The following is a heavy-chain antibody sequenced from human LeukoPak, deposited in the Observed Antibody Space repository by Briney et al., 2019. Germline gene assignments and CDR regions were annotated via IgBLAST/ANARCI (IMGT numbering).Heavy chain of an antibody. V-gene: IGHV3-7*01. CDR2: IKEDGTET. CDR3: ATDRGWRTSGYYLYYFEY. J-gene: IGHJ4*02. D-gene: IGHD3-3*01. CDR1: GFMFSNNW. Sequence: GGSLRLSCAASGFMFSNNWMSWVRLAPGKGLEWVANIKEDGTETYYVDSVKGRFTISRDNTMNSLYLQMSSLRAEDTAVYYCATDRGWRTSGYYLYYFEYWGQGTLVTFSS.